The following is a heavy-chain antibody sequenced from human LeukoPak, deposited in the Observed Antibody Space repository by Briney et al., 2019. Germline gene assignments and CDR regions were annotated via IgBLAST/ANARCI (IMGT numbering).Heavy chain of an antibody. CDR1: GFTFSRNG. CDR3: ARDLLYSGSYSWYFDL. D-gene: IGHD1-26*01. CDR2: IYYDGSNK. V-gene: IGHV3-33*01. J-gene: IGHJ2*01. Sequence: PGRSLRLSCAASGFTFSRNGMHWVRQAPGKGLEWVAVIYYDGSNKYYVDSVKGRFTISRDNSKNMLYLQMNSLRAEDTAVYYCARDLLYSGSYSWYFDLWGRGIPVTISS.